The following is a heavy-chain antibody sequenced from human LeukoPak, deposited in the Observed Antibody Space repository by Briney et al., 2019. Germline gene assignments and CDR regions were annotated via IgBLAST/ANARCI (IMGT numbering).Heavy chain of an antibody. CDR1: GFIFSDSH. CDR2: ISSGGTTT. D-gene: IGHD2/OR15-2a*01. Sequence: GGSLRLSCAASGFIFSDSHMTWVRQAPGKGLEWVSYISSGGTTTDYADSVKGRFTISRDNAKNSLSLQMNSVTAEDTAVYYCARPDSRYFYGLGVWGQGTTVTVSS. J-gene: IGHJ6*02. CDR3: ARPDSRYFYGLGV. V-gene: IGHV3-11*01.